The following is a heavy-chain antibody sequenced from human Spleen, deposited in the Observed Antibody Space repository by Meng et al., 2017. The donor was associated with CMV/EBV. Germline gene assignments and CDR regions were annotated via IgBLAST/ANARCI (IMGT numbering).Heavy chain of an antibody. CDR2: IYYSGNS. D-gene: IGHD5-12*01. CDR1: GGSISTSRFY. Sequence: SETLSLTCSVSGGSISTSRFYWAWIRQPPGKGLEWIGSIYYSGNSFYNPSLMSRVTMSIDTSKNQFSLRLSSVTAADTAVYYCARHDSGYDNGGLDAFDIWGQGTLVTVSS. V-gene: IGHV4-39*01. J-gene: IGHJ3*02. CDR3: ARHDSGYDNGGLDAFDI.